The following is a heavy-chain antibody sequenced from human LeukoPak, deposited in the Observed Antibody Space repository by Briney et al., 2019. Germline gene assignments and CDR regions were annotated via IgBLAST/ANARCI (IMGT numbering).Heavy chain of an antibody. Sequence: SETLSLTCTVSGGSISSYYWSWIRQPPGKGLEWIGYIYYSGSTNYNPSLKSRVTISVDTSKNQFSLKLSSVTAADTAVYYCARGSGYDRYYYYYGMDVWGQGTTVTVSS. J-gene: IGHJ6*02. D-gene: IGHD5-12*01. CDR1: GGSISSYY. V-gene: IGHV4-59*08. CDR2: IYYSGST. CDR3: ARGSGYDRYYYYYGMDV.